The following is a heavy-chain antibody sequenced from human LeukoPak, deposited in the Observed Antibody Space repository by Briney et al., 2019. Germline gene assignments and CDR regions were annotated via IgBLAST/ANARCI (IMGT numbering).Heavy chain of an antibody. Sequence: GGSLRLSCAASGFTFSSYGMSWVRQAPGKGLEWVSANSGSGGSTYYADSVKGRFTISRDNSKNTLYLQMNSLRAEDTAVYYCAKDLGYCSSTSCGYFDYWGQGTLVTVSS. CDR1: GFTFSSYG. CDR3: AKDLGYCSSTSCGYFDY. J-gene: IGHJ4*02. CDR2: NSGSGGST. V-gene: IGHV3-23*01. D-gene: IGHD2-2*01.